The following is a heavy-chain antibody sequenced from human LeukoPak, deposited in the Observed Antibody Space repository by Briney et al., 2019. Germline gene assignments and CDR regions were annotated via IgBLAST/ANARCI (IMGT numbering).Heavy chain of an antibody. V-gene: IGHV1-2*02. J-gene: IGHJ5*02. CDR1: GYTFIYYY. CDR3: ARGGDQIAAAATGGDWFDP. D-gene: IGHD6-13*01. Sequence: ASVKVSCKASGYTFIYYYLHWVRQAPGQGLEWMGRINPNSGDTNFAQKFQGRIAMTTDTSISTAYMELSRLRSDDTAVYYCARGGDQIAAAATGGDWFDPWGQGTLVTVSS. CDR2: INPNSGDT.